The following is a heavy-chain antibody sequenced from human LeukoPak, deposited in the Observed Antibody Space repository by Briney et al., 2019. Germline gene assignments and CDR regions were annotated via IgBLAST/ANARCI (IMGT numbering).Heavy chain of an antibody. Sequence: GGSLRLSCAATGFPFYGYWMTWLRQAPGKGLEWVANIKHDESETNYADSVKGRFTISRDNAKNSLYLQMDSLRAEDTAVYYCARGGLGLIGSGSQMVDWGQGTLVTVSS. J-gene: IGHJ4*02. V-gene: IGHV3-7*01. CDR3: ARGGLGLIGSGSQMVD. D-gene: IGHD3-10*01. CDR2: IKHDESET. CDR1: GFPFYGYW.